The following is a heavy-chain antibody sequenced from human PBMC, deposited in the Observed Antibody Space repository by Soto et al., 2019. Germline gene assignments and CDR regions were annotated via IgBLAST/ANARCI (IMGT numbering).Heavy chain of an antibody. J-gene: IGHJ3*02. Sequence: QVQLVQSGAEAKKPGASVKVSCKASGYTFTSYAMHWVRQAPGQRLEWMGWINPGNGNTKYSQKFQGRVTITSDTTASTAYRALSSLSSEDTAVYYCATRDYNYIWGSYRYKGDDAFDIWGQGTMVTVCS. V-gene: IGHV1-3*01. D-gene: IGHD3-16*02. CDR1: GYTFTSYA. CDR2: INPGNGNT. CDR3: ATRDYNYIWGSYRYKGDDAFDI.